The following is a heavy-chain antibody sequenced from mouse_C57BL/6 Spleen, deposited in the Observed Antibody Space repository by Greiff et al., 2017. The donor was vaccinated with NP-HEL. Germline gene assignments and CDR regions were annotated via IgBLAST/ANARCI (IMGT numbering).Heavy chain of an antibody. J-gene: IGHJ4*01. CDR2: INPSNGGT. CDR1: GYSFTGYY. D-gene: IGHD2-4*01. V-gene: IGHV1-42*01. Sequence: EVQLQQSGPELVKPGASVKISCKASGYSFTGYYMNWVKQSPEKSLEWIGNINPSNGGTNYNEKFKSKATLTVDKSSSTAYMQLSSLTSEDSAVYYCARLGDYDDYYAMDYWGQGTSVTVSS. CDR3: ARLGDYDDYYAMDY.